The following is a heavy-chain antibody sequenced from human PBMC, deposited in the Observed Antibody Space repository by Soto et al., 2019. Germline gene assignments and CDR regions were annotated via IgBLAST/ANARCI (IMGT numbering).Heavy chain of an antibody. CDR1: GGSIRSGDYY. J-gene: IGHJ4*02. Sequence: QVQLQESGPGLVKPSQTLSLTCTVSGGSIRSGDYYWSWIRQPPGKGLEWIGYIYYTGSTFDSPSLKSRLSMSVDTSKNQFSLKLSSVTAADTAIYYCARVASNGYYYPLEYWGKGTLVTVSS. V-gene: IGHV4-30-4*01. CDR2: IYYTGST. CDR3: ARVASNGYYYPLEY. D-gene: IGHD3-22*01.